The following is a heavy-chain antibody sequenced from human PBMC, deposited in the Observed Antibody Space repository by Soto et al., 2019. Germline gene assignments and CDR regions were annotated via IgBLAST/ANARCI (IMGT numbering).Heavy chain of an antibody. Sequence: QVQLVQSGAEVKKPGASVKISCKASGYTFTTYYMHWVRQAPGQGLEWMGILNPSGGNTNYAQKFQGRVTRTTDMSTNTDYMELSGLGSEDIAIYYCATGGHGGLCSGVEYSGQGTLVIVSS. CDR3: ATGGHGGLCSGVEY. CDR2: LNPSGGNT. V-gene: IGHV1-46*01. J-gene: IGHJ4*02. CDR1: GYTFTTYY. D-gene: IGHD2-15*01.